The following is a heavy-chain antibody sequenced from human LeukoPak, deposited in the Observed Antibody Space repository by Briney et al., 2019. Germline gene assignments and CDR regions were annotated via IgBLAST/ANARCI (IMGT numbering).Heavy chain of an antibody. D-gene: IGHD6-19*01. CDR2: IRNKANGGTA. Sequence: GGSLRLSCAASGFSFHTYEMNWVRQAPGKGLEWVGFIRNKANGGTADYATSVKVRFTISRDDSKTIAYLQMNSLKTEDTAVYFCSRAYSTGWLGINDYWGQGALVTVSS. CDR1: GFSFHTYE. CDR3: SRAYSTGWLGINDY. J-gene: IGHJ4*02. V-gene: IGHV3-49*04.